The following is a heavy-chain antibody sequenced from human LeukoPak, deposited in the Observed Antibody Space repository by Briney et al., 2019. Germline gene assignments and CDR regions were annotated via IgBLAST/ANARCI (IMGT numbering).Heavy chain of an antibody. D-gene: IGHD3-22*01. J-gene: IGHJ3*02. CDR3: ARDHGTMIDLATAHAFDI. CDR2: INPNSGGS. V-gene: IGHV1-2*02. Sequence: ASVKVSCKASRFTFTDYYIHWVRQAPGQGPDWMGWINPNSGGSNFAQKFQGRVTMSRDTSISTAFMELSSLRSDDTAVYYCARDHGTMIDLATAHAFDIWGQGTMVTVSS. CDR1: RFTFTDYY.